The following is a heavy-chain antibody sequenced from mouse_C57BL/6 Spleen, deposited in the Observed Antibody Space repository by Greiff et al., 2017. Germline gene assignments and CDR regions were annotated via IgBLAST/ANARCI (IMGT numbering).Heavy chain of an antibody. CDR1: GYTFTSYG. CDR3: ARAVINGGVAGDYYAMDY. J-gene: IGHJ4*01. CDR2: IYPRSGNT. Sequence: VQLQQSGAELARPGASVKLSCTASGYTFTSYGISWVKQRPGQGLEWIGEIYPRSGNTYYNEKFKGKATLTADKSSSTAYMELRSLTSEDSAVYFCARAVINGGVAGDYYAMDYWGKGTSVTVSS. D-gene: IGHD1-1*01. V-gene: IGHV1-81*01.